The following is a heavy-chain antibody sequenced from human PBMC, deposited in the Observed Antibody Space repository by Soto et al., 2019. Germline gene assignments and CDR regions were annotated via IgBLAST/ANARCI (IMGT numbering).Heavy chain of an antibody. Sequence: GGSLRLSCAASGFTFSNAWMNWVRQAPGKGLEWVGRIKSKTDGGTTDYAAPVKGRFTISRDDSKNTLYLQMNSLKTEDTAVYYCTTDSRDRVLVPAAIQVDYWGQGTLVTVSS. CDR1: GFTFSNAW. J-gene: IGHJ4*02. CDR3: TTDSRDRVLVPAAIQVDY. CDR2: IKSKTDGGTT. D-gene: IGHD2-2*01. V-gene: IGHV3-15*07.